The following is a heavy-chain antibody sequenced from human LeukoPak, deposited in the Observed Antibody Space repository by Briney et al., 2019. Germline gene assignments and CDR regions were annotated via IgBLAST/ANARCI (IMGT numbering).Heavy chain of an antibody. J-gene: IGHJ3*02. CDR1: GFTFDDYA. V-gene: IGHV3-9*03. CDR2: ISWNSGSI. Sequence: PGGSLRLSCAASGFTFDDYAMHWVRQAPGKGLEWVSGISWNSGSIGYADSVKGRFTISRDNAKNSLYLQMNSLRAEDMALYYCAKGGMATIIGAFDIWGQGTMVTVSS. CDR3: AKGGMATIIGAFDI. D-gene: IGHD5-24*01.